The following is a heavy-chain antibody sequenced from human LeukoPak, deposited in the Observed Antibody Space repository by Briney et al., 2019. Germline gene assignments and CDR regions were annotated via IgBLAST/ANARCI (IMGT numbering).Heavy chain of an antibody. J-gene: IGHJ4*02. CDR3: AREARRDGYNPRGY. V-gene: IGHV4-59*01. CDR2: IYYRGST. CDR1: GGSINNYY. D-gene: IGHD5-24*01. Sequence: ASETLSLTCTVSGGSINNYYWSWIRQPPGKGLEWIGYIYYRGSTNYNPSLKSRVTFSVDTSKNQFSLKLDSVTAADTAVYYCAREARRDGYNPRGYWGQGTLVTVSS.